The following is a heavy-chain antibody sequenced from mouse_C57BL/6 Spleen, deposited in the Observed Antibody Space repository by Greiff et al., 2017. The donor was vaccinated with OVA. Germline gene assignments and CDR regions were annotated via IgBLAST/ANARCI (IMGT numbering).Heavy chain of an antibody. V-gene: IGHV1-50*01. CDR1: GYTFTSYW. CDR3: ARDYVGSSHAMDY. J-gene: IGHJ4*01. Sequence: QVQLQQPGAELVKPGASVKLSCKASGYTFTSYWMQWVKQRPGQGLEWIGEIDPSDSYTNYNQKLKGKATLTVDTSSSTAYMQLSILTSEDSAVYYCARDYVGSSHAMDYWGQGTSVTVSS. CDR2: IDPSDSYT. D-gene: IGHD1-1*01.